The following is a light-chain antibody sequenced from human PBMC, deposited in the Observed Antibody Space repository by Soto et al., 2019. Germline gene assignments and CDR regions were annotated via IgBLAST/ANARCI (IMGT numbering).Light chain of an antibody. Sequence: DIQMTQAPSTMSASVGDRVTITCRASQSISSWLSWYQQKQGKAPKLLIYKASSLESGVPSRFGGSGSGTELTLTISSLQPDDFATYYCQHPWTFGQGTRVDIK. CDR2: KAS. V-gene: IGKV1-5*03. CDR3: QHPWT. CDR1: QSISSW. J-gene: IGKJ1*01.